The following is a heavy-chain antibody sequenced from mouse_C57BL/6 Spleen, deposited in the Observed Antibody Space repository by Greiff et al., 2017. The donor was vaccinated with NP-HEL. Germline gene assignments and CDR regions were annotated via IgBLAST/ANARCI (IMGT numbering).Heavy chain of an antibody. Sequence: QVQLKQSGPELVKPGASVKISCKASGYAFSSSWMNWVKQRPGKGLEWIGRIYPGDGDTNYNGKFKGKATLTADKSSSTAYMQLSSLTSEDSAVYFCARWLPMAEDAMDYWGQGTSVTVSS. CDR2: IYPGDGDT. CDR3: ARWLPMAEDAMDY. D-gene: IGHD2-2*01. CDR1: GYAFSSSW. V-gene: IGHV1-82*01. J-gene: IGHJ4*01.